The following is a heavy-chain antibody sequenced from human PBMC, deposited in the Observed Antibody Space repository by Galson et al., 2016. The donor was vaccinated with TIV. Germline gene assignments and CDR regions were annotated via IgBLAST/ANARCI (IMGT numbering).Heavy chain of an antibody. CDR3: ARGVSTGSGSLDP. Sequence: QSGAEVKKPGESLRISCKGSGYSFTSYYIIWVRQMPGKGLEWMGRIDPRDSYINYSPSFQGHVTISSDKSISTAYLQWNSLKASASAIYYCARGVSTGSGSLDPWGQGTPVTVSS. D-gene: IGHD5/OR15-5a*01. J-gene: IGHJ5*02. CDR1: GYSFTSYY. CDR2: IDPRDSYI. V-gene: IGHV5-10-1*01.